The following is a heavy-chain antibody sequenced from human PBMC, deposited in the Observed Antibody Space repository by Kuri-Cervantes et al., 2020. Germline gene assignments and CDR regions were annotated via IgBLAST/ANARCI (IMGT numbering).Heavy chain of an antibody. CDR2: IYYSGST. CDR1: GGSISSGGYY. CDR3: ARDSQYYYDSSGSDAFDI. D-gene: IGHD3-22*01. J-gene: IGHJ3*02. Sequence: TLSLTCTVSGGSISSGGYYWSWIRQHPGKGLEWIGYIYYSGSTYYNPSLKSRVTISVDTSKNQFSLKLSSVTAADTAVYYCARDSQYYYDSSGSDAFDIWGQGTMVTVSS. V-gene: IGHV4-31*03.